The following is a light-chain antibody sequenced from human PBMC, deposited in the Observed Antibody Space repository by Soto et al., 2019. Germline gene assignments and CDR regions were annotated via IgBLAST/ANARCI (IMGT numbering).Light chain of an antibody. CDR3: SSYTSSSTLNV. CDR2: DVS. Sequence: QSVLTQQASVSGSPGQTITISCTGTSSDVGVYNYVSWYQQHPGKAPKLMIYDVSNRPSGVSNRFSGSKSGNTASLTISGLQAEDEADYYCSSYTSSSTLNVFGTGT. CDR1: SSDVGVYNY. J-gene: IGLJ1*01. V-gene: IGLV2-14*01.